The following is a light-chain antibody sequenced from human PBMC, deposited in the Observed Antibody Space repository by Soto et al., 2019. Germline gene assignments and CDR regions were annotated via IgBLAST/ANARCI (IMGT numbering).Light chain of an antibody. J-gene: IGKJ5*01. CDR2: DAS. CDR3: QQYESLPLT. V-gene: IGKV1-33*01. CDR1: QDINKN. Sequence: DIQMTQSPSYLSASVGDRASITCQASQDINKNLIWYQQKPGKAPKLLIYDASDLETGVPSRFSGSGSGTGFTFTISSLQPEDFATYYCQQYESLPLTFGQGTRLEIK.